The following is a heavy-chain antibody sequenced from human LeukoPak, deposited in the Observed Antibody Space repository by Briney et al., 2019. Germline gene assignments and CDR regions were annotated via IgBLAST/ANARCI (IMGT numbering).Heavy chain of an antibody. V-gene: IGHV4-38-2*01. CDR1: GYSISSGYY. J-gene: IGHJ4*02. Sequence: SETLSLTCAVSGYSISSGYYWGWIRQPPGKGLEWIGSIYHSGSTYYNPSLKSRVTISVDTSKNHFSLKLSSVTAADTAVYYCARHESDHCSRTSCPFDYWGQGTLVTVSS. CDR2: IYHSGST. D-gene: IGHD2-2*01. CDR3: ARHESDHCSRTSCPFDY.